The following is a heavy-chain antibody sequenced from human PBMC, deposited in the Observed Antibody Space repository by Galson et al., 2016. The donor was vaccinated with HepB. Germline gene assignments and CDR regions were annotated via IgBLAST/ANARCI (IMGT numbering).Heavy chain of an antibody. J-gene: IGHJ4*02. V-gene: IGHV4-4*01. Sequence: TLSLTCAVSGGSITTNNWWSWVHQPPGKGLEWMGQIYNSGDTNLNPSLKSRLTMSVDRSKNQFSLKLNSVTAADTALYFCTREAPGDYFDYWGQGVLVTDSS. CDR3: TREAPGDYFDY. CDR2: IYNSGDT. CDR1: GGSITTNNW.